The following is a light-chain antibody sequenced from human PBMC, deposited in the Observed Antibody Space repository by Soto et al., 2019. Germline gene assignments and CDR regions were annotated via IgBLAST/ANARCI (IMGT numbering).Light chain of an antibody. CDR1: QTVSSTY. CDR3: QQFGSSPIT. V-gene: IGKV3-20*01. J-gene: IGKJ5*01. CDR2: DAS. Sequence: EIVLTQSPGTLSLSPGERATLSCRTSQTVSSTYFAWYQQRPGQAPRLLFYDASTRATGIPDRFSCRGSQRDFTLTISRLEPEYSAIYYCQQFGSSPITFGQGTRLEIK.